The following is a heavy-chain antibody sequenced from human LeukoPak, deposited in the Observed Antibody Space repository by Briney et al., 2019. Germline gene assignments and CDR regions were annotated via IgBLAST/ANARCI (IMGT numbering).Heavy chain of an antibody. D-gene: IGHD3-22*01. CDR3: ARDPGSGYYYDY. CDR2: MNPNSGNT. Sequence: ASVKVSCKASGYTFTSYDINWVRQATGQGLEWMGWMNPNSGNTGYAQKFQGRVTMTRDTSISTAYMELSRLRSDDTAVYYCARDPGSGYYYDYWGQGTLVTVSS. CDR1: GYTFTSYD. J-gene: IGHJ4*02. V-gene: IGHV1-8*01.